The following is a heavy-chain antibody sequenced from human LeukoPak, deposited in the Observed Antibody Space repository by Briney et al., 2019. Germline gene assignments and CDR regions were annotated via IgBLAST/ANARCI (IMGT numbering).Heavy chain of an antibody. CDR3: ARVGSGDYVDY. Sequence: SETLSLTCTVSGVSISSSSYYWSWIRQPAGKGLEWIGRIYTSGSTNYNPSLKSRVTISVDTSKNQFSLKLSSVTAADTAVYYCARVGSGDYVDYWGQGTLVTVSS. CDR1: GVSISSSSYY. J-gene: IGHJ4*02. CDR2: IYTSGST. V-gene: IGHV4-61*02.